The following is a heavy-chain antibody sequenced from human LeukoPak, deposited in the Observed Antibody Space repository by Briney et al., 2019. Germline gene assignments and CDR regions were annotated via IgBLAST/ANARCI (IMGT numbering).Heavy chain of an antibody. Sequence: TGGSLRLSCAASGFTFDDYAMHWVRQAPGKGLEWVSGISWNSGSIGYADSVKGRFTISRDNAKNTLYLQMHSLRAEDTAVYYCAAFYYDPAYWGQGTLVTVSS. V-gene: IGHV3-9*01. J-gene: IGHJ4*02. CDR1: GFTFDDYA. CDR3: AAFYYDPAY. D-gene: IGHD3-22*01. CDR2: ISWNSGSI.